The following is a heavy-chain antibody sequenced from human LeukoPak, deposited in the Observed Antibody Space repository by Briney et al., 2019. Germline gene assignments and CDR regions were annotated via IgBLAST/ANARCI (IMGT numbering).Heavy chain of an antibody. V-gene: IGHV1-18*01. CDR3: ARDQHEIVVVPAAVDFDY. CDR2: ISAYNGNT. D-gene: IGHD2-2*01. Sequence: ASVKVSCKASGYTFTSYGISWVRQAPGQGLEWMGWISAYNGNTNYAQKLQGRVTMTTDTSTSTAYVELRSLRSDDTAVYYCARDQHEIVVVPAAVDFDYWGQGTLVTVSS. J-gene: IGHJ4*02. CDR1: GYTFTSYG.